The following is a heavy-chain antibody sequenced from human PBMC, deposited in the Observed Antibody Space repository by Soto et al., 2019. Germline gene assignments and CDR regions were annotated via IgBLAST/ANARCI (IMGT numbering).Heavy chain of an antibody. CDR3: AKFRFDYYDSSGYYY. CDR1: GFTFSSYA. V-gene: IGHV3-23*01. CDR2: ISGSGGST. Sequence: GESLKISCAASGFTFSSYAMSWVRQAPGKGLEWVSAISGSGGSTYYADSVKGRFTISRDNSKNTLYLQMNSLRAEDTAVYYCAKFRFDYYDSSGYYYWGQGTLVTVSS. J-gene: IGHJ4*02. D-gene: IGHD3-22*01.